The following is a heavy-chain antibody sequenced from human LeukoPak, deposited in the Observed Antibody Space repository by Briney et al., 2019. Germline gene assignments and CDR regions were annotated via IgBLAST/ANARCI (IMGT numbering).Heavy chain of an antibody. CDR3: AELGITMIGGV. V-gene: IGHV3-21*01. D-gene: IGHD3-10*02. CDR1: GFTFNNYS. Sequence: GGSLRLSCAASGFTFNNYSMNWVRQAPGKGLEWVSSISSSSSYIYYADSVKGRFTISRDNAKNSLYLQMNSLRAEDTAVYYCAELGITMIGGVWGKGTTVTISS. CDR2: ISSSSSYI. J-gene: IGHJ6*04.